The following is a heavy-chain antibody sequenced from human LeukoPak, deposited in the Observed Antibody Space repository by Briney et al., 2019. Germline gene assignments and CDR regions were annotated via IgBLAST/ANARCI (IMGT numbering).Heavy chain of an antibody. Sequence: PGGSLRLSCAASGFIFDDYGMSWVRHVPGKGLEWVSGINWNGGSTGYADSVKGRFTMSRDNAKNSLYLQMNSLRAEDTASYYCTKEAGSCWYTGSVYWGQGTLVTVSS. V-gene: IGHV3-20*04. CDR1: GFIFDDYG. CDR2: INWNGGST. D-gene: IGHD2-2*02. J-gene: IGHJ4*02. CDR3: TKEAGSCWYTGSVY.